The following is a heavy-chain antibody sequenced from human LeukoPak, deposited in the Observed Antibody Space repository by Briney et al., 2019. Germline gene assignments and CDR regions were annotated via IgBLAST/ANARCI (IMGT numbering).Heavy chain of an antibody. J-gene: IGHJ5*02. V-gene: IGHV4-34*12. D-gene: IGHD1-7*01. Sequence: SETLSLTCAVHGGSFNNLFWTWIRQPPGKGLEWIGEIIHRGITNYNPSLESRATVSVDTSKNQFSLAMTSVTAADTAVYFCAGRITGSTRFDLWGQGILVTVSS. CDR3: AGRITGSTRFDL. CDR2: IIHRGIT. CDR1: GGSFNNLF.